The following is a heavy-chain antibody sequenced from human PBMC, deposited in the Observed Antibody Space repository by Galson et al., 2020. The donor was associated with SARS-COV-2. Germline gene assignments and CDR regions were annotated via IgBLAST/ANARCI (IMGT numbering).Heavy chain of an antibody. D-gene: IGHD2-2*01. CDR3: AKALLPAAVKWFDP. V-gene: IGHV3-23*01. CDR2: ITTNGTST. Sequence: TGGSLRLSCAASGFTFSSYAMSWVRQAPGRGLEWVAIITTNGTSTYYADSVKGRFTISRDNSKNTLYLQMNSLRAEDTAVYYCAKALLPAAVKWFDPWGQGTLVTVSS. CDR1: GFTFSSYA. J-gene: IGHJ5*02.